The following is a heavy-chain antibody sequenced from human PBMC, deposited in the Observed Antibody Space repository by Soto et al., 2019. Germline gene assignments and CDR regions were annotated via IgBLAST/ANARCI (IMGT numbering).Heavy chain of an antibody. CDR1: GFTFSNYW. CDR2: TNSDGSVS. V-gene: IGHV3-74*01. J-gene: IGHJ6*03. Sequence: EVQLVESGGGLVQPGGSLRLSCAASGFTFSNYWMYWVRQAPGKGLVWVSRTNSDGSVSSYADSVKGRLTSSRDNVKDTLYLQMNSLRAEDTAVYYCARGECVGGTCYSLAGSCYYYMGVWGKGTTVSVFS. D-gene: IGHD2-15*01. CDR3: ARGECVGGTCYSLAGSCYYYMGV.